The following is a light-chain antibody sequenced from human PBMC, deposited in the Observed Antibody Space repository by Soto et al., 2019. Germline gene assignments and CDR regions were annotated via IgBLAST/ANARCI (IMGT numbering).Light chain of an antibody. CDR1: QSVSSSY. Sequence: EIVLTQSPGTLSLSPGERATLSCRASQSVSSSYLAWYQQKPGQAPRLLIYGASSRATGIPDRFSGSGSGTDVSRTIRRREREDVAVYYWQQYGSSPLSFGGGARVEIK. CDR2: GAS. J-gene: IGKJ4*01. V-gene: IGKV3-20*01. CDR3: QQYGSSPLS.